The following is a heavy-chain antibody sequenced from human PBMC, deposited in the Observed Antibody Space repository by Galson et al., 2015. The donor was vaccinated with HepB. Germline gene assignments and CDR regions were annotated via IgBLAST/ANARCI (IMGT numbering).Heavy chain of an antibody. CDR3: ARGGDRNYYYYYGMDV. CDR2: IIPIFGTA. V-gene: IGHV1-69*05. J-gene: IGHJ6*02. Sequence: SVKVSCKASGGTFSSYAISWVRQAPGQGLEWMGGIIPIFGTANYAQKFQGRVTITRDTSASTAYMELSSLRSEDTAVYYCARGGDRNYYYYYGMDVWGQGTTVTVSS. D-gene: IGHD5-12*01. CDR1: GGTFSSYA.